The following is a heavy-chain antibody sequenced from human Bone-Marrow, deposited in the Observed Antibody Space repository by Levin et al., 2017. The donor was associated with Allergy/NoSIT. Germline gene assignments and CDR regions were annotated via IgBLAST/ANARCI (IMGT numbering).Heavy chain of an antibody. J-gene: IGHJ6*02. CDR2: IYSGGST. Sequence: QPGGSLRLSCAASGFTVSTNYMHWVRQAPGKGLEWVSTIYSGGSTYYADSVKGRFTISRDSSKNTLYLQVNSLRAEDTAVYYCARAATLTVLYYYYYAMDVWGQGTTVTVSS. CDR1: GFTVSTNY. CDR3: ARAATLTVLYYYYYAMDV. D-gene: IGHD6-25*01. V-gene: IGHV3-66*01.